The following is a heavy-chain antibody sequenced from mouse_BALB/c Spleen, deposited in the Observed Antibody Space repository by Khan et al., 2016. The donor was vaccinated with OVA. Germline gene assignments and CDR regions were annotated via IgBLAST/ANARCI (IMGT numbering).Heavy chain of an antibody. CDR3: AREGIYYYGSFYYYDVDY. J-gene: IGHJ4*01. D-gene: IGHD1-1*01. CDR1: GFTFSSYA. CDR2: ISSGGTYT. V-gene: IGHV5-9-4*01. Sequence: EVELVESGGGLVKPGGSLKLSCAASGFTFSSYAMSWFRQSPEKRLEWVAKISSGGTYTYYPDTVTGRFTISRDNAKNTLYLEMRSLRSEDTAMFYCAREGIYYYGSFYYYDVDYWGQGTSVTVSS.